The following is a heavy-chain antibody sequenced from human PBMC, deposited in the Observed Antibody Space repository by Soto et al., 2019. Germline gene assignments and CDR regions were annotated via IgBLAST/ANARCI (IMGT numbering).Heavy chain of an antibody. CDR1: GYIFTSYD. J-gene: IGHJ5*02. CDR2: MNPNSGNT. D-gene: IGHD3-3*01. CDR3: ASATEEITIFGVAPTSRIDL. Sequence: ASVKVSCKASGYIFTSYDINWVRQATGQGLEWMGWMNPNSGNTGYAQKFQGRVTMTRNTSISTAYMELSSLRSEDTAVSYCASATEEITIFGVAPTSRIDLRGQGTQVNVVS. V-gene: IGHV1-8*01.